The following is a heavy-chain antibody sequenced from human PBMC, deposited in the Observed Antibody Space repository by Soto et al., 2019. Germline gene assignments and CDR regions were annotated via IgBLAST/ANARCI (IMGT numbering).Heavy chain of an antibody. CDR3: AKDLIDYGNSYFDY. V-gene: IGHV3-23*01. Sequence: PGGSLRLSCATSGFSFSNYAMSWVRQAPGKGLEWVAAITSVGYTYYVDSLKGRFTISRDNSKNTLYLQMNSLRAEDTAVYYCAKDLIDYGNSYFDYWGQGTLVTVSS. J-gene: IGHJ4*02. CDR1: GFSFSNYA. D-gene: IGHD4-17*01. CDR2: ITSVGYT.